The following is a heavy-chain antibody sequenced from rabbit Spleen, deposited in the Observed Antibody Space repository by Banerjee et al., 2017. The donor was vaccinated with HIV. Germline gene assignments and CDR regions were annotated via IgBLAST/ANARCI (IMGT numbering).Heavy chain of an antibody. V-gene: IGHV1S40*01. CDR3: ARDLVTAIGWNFDL. J-gene: IGHJ6*01. CDR1: GFSFSSSYY. Sequence: QSLEESGGDLVKPGASLTLTCTASGFSFSSSYYMCWVRQAPGKGLEWIACIYSGSSGTTYYASWAKGRFTISKTSSTTVTLQMTSLTAADTATYFCARDLVTAIGWNFDLWGPGTLVTVS. CDR2: IYSGSSGTT. D-gene: IGHD7-1*01.